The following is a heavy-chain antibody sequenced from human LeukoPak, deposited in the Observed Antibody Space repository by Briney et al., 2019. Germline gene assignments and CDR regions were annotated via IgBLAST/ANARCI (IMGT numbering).Heavy chain of an antibody. V-gene: IGHV3-23*01. Sequence: PGGSLRLSCAASGFTFIRNWMSWVRQAPGKGLEWVSGISASGGNPYYADSVKGRFTISRDNSENTLNLQMNSLRAEDTAVYYCAKARAGDITAAFNYWGQGTLVTVSS. D-gene: IGHD6-13*01. CDR2: ISASGGNP. CDR1: GFTFIRNW. CDR3: AKARAGDITAAFNY. J-gene: IGHJ4*02.